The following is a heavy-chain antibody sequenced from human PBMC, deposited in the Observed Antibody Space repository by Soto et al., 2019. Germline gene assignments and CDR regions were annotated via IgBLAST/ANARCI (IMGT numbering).Heavy chain of an antibody. CDR3: AKVAAAGTRRVVHYYYYGMDV. CDR1: GFTFSSYG. J-gene: IGHJ6*02. D-gene: IGHD6-13*01. CDR2: ISYDGSNK. V-gene: IGHV3-30*18. Sequence: QVQLVESGGGVVQPGRSLRLSCAASGFTFSSYGMHWVRQAPGKGLEWVAVISYDGSNKYYADSVKGRFTISRDNSKNTLYLQMNSLRAEDTAVYYCAKVAAAGTRRVVHYYYYGMDVWGQGTTVTVSS.